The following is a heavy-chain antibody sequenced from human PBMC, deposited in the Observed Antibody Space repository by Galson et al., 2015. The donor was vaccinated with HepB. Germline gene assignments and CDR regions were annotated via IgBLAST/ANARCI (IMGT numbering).Heavy chain of an antibody. J-gene: IGHJ4*02. D-gene: IGHD4-17*01. CDR3: ARAHGDYGLFDY. Sequence: SVKVSCKASGYTFTGYYMHWVRQAPGQGLEWMGRINPNSGGTHYAQKFQGRVTMTRDTSISTAYMELSRLGSDDSALFYCARAHGDYGLFDYWGLGTLVTVSS. CDR1: GYTFTGYY. CDR2: INPNSGGT. V-gene: IGHV1-2*06.